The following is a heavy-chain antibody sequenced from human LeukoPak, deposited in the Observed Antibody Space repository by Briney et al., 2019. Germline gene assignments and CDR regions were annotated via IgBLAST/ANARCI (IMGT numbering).Heavy chain of an antibody. CDR1: GLTFSNYA. CDR2: ISGSGGGT. Sequence: EGSLRLSCAASGLTFSNYAMTWVRQAPGKGLVWVSAISGSGGGTYYADSVKARFTISRDNSKDTLYLQMNSLSVDDTAIYYCAKDLIGYERHFDSWGQGTLVTVS. D-gene: IGHD2-2*01. CDR3: AKDLIGYERHFDS. V-gene: IGHV3-23*01. J-gene: IGHJ4*01.